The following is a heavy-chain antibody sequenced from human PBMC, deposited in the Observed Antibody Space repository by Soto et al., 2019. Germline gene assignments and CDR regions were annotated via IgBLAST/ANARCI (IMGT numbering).Heavy chain of an antibody. CDR2: TYYRSKWYN. V-gene: IGHV6-1*01. CDR3: ERDLKPYRDVFDI. D-gene: IGHD1-1*01. J-gene: IGHJ3*02. CDR1: GDSVSSNSAA. Sequence: SQTLSLTCAISGDSVSSNSAAWNWIRQSPSRGLEWLGRTYYRSKWYNDYAVSVKSRITINQDTSNNQFSQQLNSVTPEDTAVDYCERDLKPYRDVFDIWGQGTMVPVSS.